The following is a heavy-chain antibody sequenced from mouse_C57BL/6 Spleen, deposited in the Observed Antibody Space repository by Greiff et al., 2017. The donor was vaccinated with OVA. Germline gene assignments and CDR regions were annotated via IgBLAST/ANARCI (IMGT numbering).Heavy chain of an antibody. CDR3: ARQAAIIYYDYGFDY. D-gene: IGHD2-4*01. CDR2: ISSGGSYT. Sequence: EVQGVESGGDLVKPGGSLKLSCAASGFTFSSYGMSWVRQTPDKRLEWVATISSGGSYTYYPDSVKGRFTISRDKAKNTLYLQMSSLKSEDTAMYYCARQAAIIYYDYGFDYWGQGTTLTVSS. J-gene: IGHJ2*01. CDR1: GFTFSSYG. V-gene: IGHV5-6*01.